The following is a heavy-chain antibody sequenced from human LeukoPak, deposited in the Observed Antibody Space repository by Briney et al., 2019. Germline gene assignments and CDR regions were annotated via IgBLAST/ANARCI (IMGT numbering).Heavy chain of an antibody. CDR1: GYSVTNYW. Sequence: GESLKISCKGSGYSVTNYWIGWVRQMPGKGLEWMGIIYPGDSDSRNSPSFQAQVSISADKSINTAYLQWSSLKASDTAMYYCARLSVIAADGTHYFDYWGQGTLVTVSS. D-gene: IGHD6-13*01. CDR2: IYPGDSDS. CDR3: ARLSVIAADGTHYFDY. V-gene: IGHV5-51*01. J-gene: IGHJ4*02.